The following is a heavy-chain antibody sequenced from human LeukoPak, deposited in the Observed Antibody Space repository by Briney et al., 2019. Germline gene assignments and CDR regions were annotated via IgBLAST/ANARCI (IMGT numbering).Heavy chain of an antibody. Sequence: GGSLRLSCAASGFTFSSNYMSWVRQAPGKGLEWVSLIYSGGRTYYSDAVKGRFTISRDNSENTLYLQMNNLRAEDTAVYYCARPPFDSSWYPRAFDVWGRGTMVTVST. D-gene: IGHD6-13*01. J-gene: IGHJ3*01. V-gene: IGHV3-66*04. CDR3: ARPPFDSSWYPRAFDV. CDR2: IYSGGRT. CDR1: GFTFSSNY.